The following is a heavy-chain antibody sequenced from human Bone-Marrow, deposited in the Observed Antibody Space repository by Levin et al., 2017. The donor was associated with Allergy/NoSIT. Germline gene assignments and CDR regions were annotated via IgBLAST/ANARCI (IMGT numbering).Heavy chain of an antibody. Sequence: SVKVSCKASGFTFTSSAVQWVRQARGQRLEWIGWIVVGSGNTNYAQKFQERVTITRDMSTSTAYMELSSLRSEDTAVYYCAADSPVVKAAHFDYWGQGTLVTVSS. J-gene: IGHJ4*02. V-gene: IGHV1-58*01. CDR2: IVVGSGNT. CDR1: GFTFTSSA. CDR3: AADSPVVKAAHFDY. D-gene: IGHD2-15*01.